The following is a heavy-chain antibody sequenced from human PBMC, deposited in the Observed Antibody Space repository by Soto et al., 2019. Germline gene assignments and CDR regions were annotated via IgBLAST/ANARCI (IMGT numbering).Heavy chain of an antibody. J-gene: IGHJ4*02. Sequence: EVQLVESGGGLVKPGGSLRLSCAASGFTFNKAWAHWIRQAPGKGLEWVGRIKTNTEGGTTDYAAIVKGRFTISKDDSENTLCLQMNSLNTEDTAVYYCLTDENWWTNRYRFYWGRGTLVTVSS. CDR2: IKTNTEGGTT. D-gene: IGHD3-16*02. CDR3: LTDENWWTNRYRFY. CDR1: GFTFNKAW. V-gene: IGHV3-15*01.